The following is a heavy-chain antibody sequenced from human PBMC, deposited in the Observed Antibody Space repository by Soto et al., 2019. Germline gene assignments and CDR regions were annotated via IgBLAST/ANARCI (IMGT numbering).Heavy chain of an antibody. CDR1: GGTFSSYA. CDR3: ARAKGIYYYGSGSYYFDY. J-gene: IGHJ4*02. D-gene: IGHD3-10*01. V-gene: IGHV1-69*06. Sequence: GASVKVSCKASGGTFSSYAISWVRQAPGQGLEWMGGIIPIFGTANYAQKYQGRVKITADKSTSTAYMELSSLRSEDTAVYYCARAKGIYYYGSGSYYFDYWGQGTLVTVSS. CDR2: IIPIFGTA.